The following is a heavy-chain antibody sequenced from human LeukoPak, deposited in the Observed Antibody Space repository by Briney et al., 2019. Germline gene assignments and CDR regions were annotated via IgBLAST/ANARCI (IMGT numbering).Heavy chain of an antibody. CDR3: ARRVGYYGSGSYYLS. CDR1: GGSFSGYY. J-gene: IGHJ5*02. CDR2: INHSGST. Sequence: SETLSLTCAVYGGSFSGYYWSWIRQPPGKGLEWIGEINHSGSTNYNPSLKSRVTISVDTSKNQFSLKLSSVTAADTAVYYCARRVGYYGSGSYYLSWGQGTLVIVSS. D-gene: IGHD3-10*01. V-gene: IGHV4-34*01.